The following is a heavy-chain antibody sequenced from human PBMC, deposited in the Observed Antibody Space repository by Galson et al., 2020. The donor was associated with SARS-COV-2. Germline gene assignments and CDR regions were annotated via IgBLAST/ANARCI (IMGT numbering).Heavy chain of an antibody. D-gene: IGHD5-12*01. CDR2: ISTTGSAD. V-gene: IGHV3-11*04. CDR1: GFTFSDYY. J-gene: IGHJ4*02. Sequence: NSGGSLRLSCAASGFTFSDYYMTWIRQAPGKGLEWVSYISTTGSADYYADSVKGRFTISRDNAKNSLFLQRKSLSAEDTAVDYGARGHRFVDLSFDEGYVGSWGRGTRGTVSS. CDR3: ARGHRFVDLSFDEGYVGS.